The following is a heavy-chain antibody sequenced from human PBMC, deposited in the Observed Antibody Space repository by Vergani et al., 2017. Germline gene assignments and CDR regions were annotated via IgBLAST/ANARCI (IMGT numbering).Heavy chain of an antibody. J-gene: IGHJ6*02. CDR2: ISPGASTV. D-gene: IGHD1-1*01. V-gene: IGHV3-11*04. CDR1: GFKFSDHY. Sequence: LEESGGGSVKPGGSLRLSCAASGFKFSDHYMSWIRQAPGKGLEWVSHISPGASTVSYTDSVTGRFTVSRDNDNNSLTLDMTTLRVEYTAVYSCAKIPGISTTRHYYAMDVWGQGTTVTVSS. CDR3: AKIPGISTTRHYYAMDV.